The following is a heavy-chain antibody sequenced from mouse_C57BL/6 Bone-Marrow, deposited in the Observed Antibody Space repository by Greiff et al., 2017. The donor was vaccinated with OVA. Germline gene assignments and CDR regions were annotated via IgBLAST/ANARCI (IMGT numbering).Heavy chain of an antibody. CDR2: IYPGDGDT. J-gene: IGHJ3*01. CDR3: ARDYYGSSPWFAY. D-gene: IGHD1-1*01. V-gene: IGHV1-82*01. Sequence: VQLQQSGPELVKPGASVKISCKASGYAFSSSWMNWVKQRPGKGLEWIGRIYPGDGDTNYNGKFKGKATLTADKSSSTAYMQLSSLTYEDSAVYFCARDYYGSSPWFAYWGQGTLVTVSA. CDR1: GYAFSSSW.